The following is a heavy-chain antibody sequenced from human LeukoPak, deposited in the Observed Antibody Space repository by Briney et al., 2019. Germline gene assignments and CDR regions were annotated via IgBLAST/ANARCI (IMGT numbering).Heavy chain of an antibody. CDR1: GYTFSNYW. D-gene: IGHD2-21*01. CDR3: AREQGIMFFDK. J-gene: IGHJ4*02. Sequence: GGSLRLSCVASGYTFSNYWMSLVRQAPGKGLEYVANIRKDGGEAYSVETVKSRFTISRDKAKSALYLQMNSMRTEDTAVYYCAREQGIMFFDKWGQGTLVTVSS. V-gene: IGHV3-7*01. CDR2: IRKDGGEA.